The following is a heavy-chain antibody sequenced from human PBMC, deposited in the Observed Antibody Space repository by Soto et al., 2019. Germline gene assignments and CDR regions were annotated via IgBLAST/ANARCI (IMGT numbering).Heavy chain of an antibody. V-gene: IGHV3-23*01. J-gene: IGHJ6*02. CDR2: ISGSCGST. Sequence: RLHCAASRFTFISYAMSWLRKDPGKGLEWVSGISGSCGSTYYADSVKGRFTISRDNSKNTLYLQMNSLRAEDTAVYYCAKALSPVSAYYYCMDVWGQGTTVTVSS. CDR1: RFTFISYA. D-gene: IGHD4-4*01. CDR3: AKALSPVSAYYYCMDV.